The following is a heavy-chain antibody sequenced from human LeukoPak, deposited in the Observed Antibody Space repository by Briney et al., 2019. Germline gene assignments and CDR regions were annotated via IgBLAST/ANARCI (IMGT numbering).Heavy chain of an antibody. J-gene: IGHJ4*02. CDR1: GFTFSSYT. Sequence: GGALRLSCAASGFTFSSYTMNWVRQAPGKGLEWVSYISSSGSTMYYTDSVKGRFTISRDNAKDSLYLQMNSLRAEDTAVYYCARDPGSGYEEHFDYWGQGTLVTVSS. CDR2: ISSSGSTM. CDR3: ARDPGSGYEEHFDY. D-gene: IGHD5-12*01. V-gene: IGHV3-48*04.